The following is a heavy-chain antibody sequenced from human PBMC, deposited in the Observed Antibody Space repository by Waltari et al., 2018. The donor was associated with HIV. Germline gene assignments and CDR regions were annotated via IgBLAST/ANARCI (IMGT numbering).Heavy chain of an antibody. Sequence: QLQLQESGPGLVKPSETLSLPCTVSGASISSSSYYWGWIRQPPGKGLEWIGRIYYSGSTYYNPSLKSRVTISVDTSKNQFSLKLSSVTAADTAVYYCARGVQYYYDSSGPMDVWGQGTTVTVSS. CDR3: ARGVQYYYDSSGPMDV. J-gene: IGHJ6*02. CDR1: GASISSSSYY. V-gene: IGHV4-39*07. CDR2: IYYSGST. D-gene: IGHD3-22*01.